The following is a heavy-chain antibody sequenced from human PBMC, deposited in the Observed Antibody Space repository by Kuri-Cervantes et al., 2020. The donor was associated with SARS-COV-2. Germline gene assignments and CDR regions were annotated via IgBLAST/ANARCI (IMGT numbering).Heavy chain of an antibody. J-gene: IGHJ3*02. CDR3: ARFLGSFPYYYDSSGYYGEGAFDI. Sequence: SETLSLTCAVYGGSFSGYYWSWIRQPPGKGLEWIGEINHSGSTNYNPSLKSRATISVDTSKNQFSLKLSSVTAADTAVYYCARFLGSFPYYYDSSGYYGEGAFDIWGQGTMVTVSS. CDR2: INHSGST. V-gene: IGHV4-34*01. CDR1: GGSFSGYY. D-gene: IGHD3-22*01.